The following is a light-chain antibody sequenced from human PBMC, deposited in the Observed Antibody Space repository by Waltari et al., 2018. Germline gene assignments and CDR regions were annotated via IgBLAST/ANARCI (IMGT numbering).Light chain of an antibody. CDR3: QETYSRGPS. CDR1: QPISRY. CDR2: VAT. Sequence: DIQMTQSPPSLFASVGDRVTITCRASQPISRYLNWYQEKPGKAPKLRIYVATYVQGGVPSRFSGSGSGADFTLTISSLQPEDFATYYCQETYSRGPSFGQGTKLEI. J-gene: IGKJ2*03. V-gene: IGKV1-39*01.